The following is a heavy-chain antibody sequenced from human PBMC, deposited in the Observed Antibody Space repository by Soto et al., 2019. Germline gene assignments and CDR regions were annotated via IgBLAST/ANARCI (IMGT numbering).Heavy chain of an antibody. V-gene: IGHV3-23*01. D-gene: IGHD3-10*01. CDR3: AKDRSVCPSGDAFDI. CDR1: GFTFGNSA. J-gene: IGHJ3*02. CDR2: ISCRGVSA. Sequence: PRGSLRLACAAYGFTFGNSAASWARQVPGEGLEWVSFISCRGVSAYYTEPLKGRVTITADDTTNTVYLRMSSLRAEDTTVYYCAKDRSVCPSGDAFDIWGQGTMVTVSS.